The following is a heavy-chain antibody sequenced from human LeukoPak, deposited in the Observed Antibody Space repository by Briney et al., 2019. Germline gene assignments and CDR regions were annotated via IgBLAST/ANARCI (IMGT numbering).Heavy chain of an antibody. CDR2: IYYSGST. V-gene: IGHV4-39*07. Sequence: SETLSLTCTVSGGSISSSSYYWGWIRQPPGKGLEWIGSIYYSGSTYYNPSLKSRVTISVDTSKKQFSLKLSSVTAADTAVYYCARAPGERWLQYQRFDYWGQGTLVTVSS. CDR3: ARAPGERWLQYQRFDY. CDR1: GGSISSSSYY. D-gene: IGHD5-24*01. J-gene: IGHJ4*02.